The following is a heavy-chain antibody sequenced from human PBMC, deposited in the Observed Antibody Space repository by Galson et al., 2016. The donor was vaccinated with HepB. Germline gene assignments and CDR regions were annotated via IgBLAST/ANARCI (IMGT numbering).Heavy chain of an antibody. CDR2: IKQDGSEK. Sequence: SLRLSCAASGFTFSSYWMSWVRQAPGKGLEWVANIKQDGSEKYYVDSVKGRFTISRDNAKSSMSLQMNSLRAEDTAVYYCVRDGSGRWHFDNWGQGTLITVSS. D-gene: IGHD1-26*01. J-gene: IGHJ4*02. V-gene: IGHV3-7*01. CDR1: GFTFSSYW. CDR3: VRDGSGRWHFDN.